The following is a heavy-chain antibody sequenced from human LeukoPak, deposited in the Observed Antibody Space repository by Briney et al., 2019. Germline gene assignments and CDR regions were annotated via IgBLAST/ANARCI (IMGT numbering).Heavy chain of an antibody. Sequence: SETLSLTCSVSSGSMRSFYLSWIRQPPGKGLEWIGYIHYSGNTHYHPSLKSRLTISVDTSKNQFSLKLTSVTAADTAVYYCAKSNLYCSGSSCYPSWFDPWGQGTQVTVSS. CDR1: SGSMRSFY. D-gene: IGHD2-15*01. J-gene: IGHJ5*02. V-gene: IGHV4-59*08. CDR3: AKSNLYCSGSSCYPSWFDP. CDR2: IHYSGNT.